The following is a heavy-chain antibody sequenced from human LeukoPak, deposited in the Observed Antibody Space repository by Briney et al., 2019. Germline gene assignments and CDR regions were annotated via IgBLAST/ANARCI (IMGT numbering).Heavy chain of an antibody. CDR1: GFTFSNYA. Sequence: RPGGSLRLSCAAPGFTFSNYAMTWVRQAPGKGLERVSAISGSDGSTYYSDSVTGRFTISRDNSKNTLYLQMSSLRTDDTAVYYCAKDGYDFWSGYQIDFWGQGTLVTVSS. V-gene: IGHV3-23*01. CDR3: AKDGYDFWSGYQIDF. CDR2: ISGSDGST. D-gene: IGHD3-3*01. J-gene: IGHJ4*02.